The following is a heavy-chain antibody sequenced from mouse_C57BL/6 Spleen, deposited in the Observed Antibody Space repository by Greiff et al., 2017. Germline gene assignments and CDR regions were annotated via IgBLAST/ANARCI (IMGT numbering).Heavy chain of an antibody. CDR3: AGRYYDYGFDY. CDR2: ISSGSSTI. Sequence: EVKVEESGGGLVKPGGSLKLSCAASGFTFSDYGMHWVRQAPEKGLEWVAYISSGSSTIYYADTVKGRFTISRDNAKNTLFLQMTSLRSEDTAMYYCAGRYYDYGFDYWGQGTTLTVSS. V-gene: IGHV5-17*01. J-gene: IGHJ2*01. CDR1: GFTFSDYG. D-gene: IGHD2-4*01.